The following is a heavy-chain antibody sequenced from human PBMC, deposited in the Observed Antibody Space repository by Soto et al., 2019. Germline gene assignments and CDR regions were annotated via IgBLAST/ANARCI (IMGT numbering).Heavy chain of an antibody. V-gene: IGHV3-7*01. D-gene: IGHD3-16*01. J-gene: IGHJ5*02. CDR3: ASGGRDADTWFDP. Sequence: EAQLVESGGGLVQPGGSLRVSCAVSGFTFSSYWMSWVRQAPGKGLEWVAKIKQDGSEKDYVDSVKGRFTISRDNANNSLFRHMYRLRAEYTAVYYCASGGRDADTWFDPWGQGTLVTVSS. CDR2: IKQDGSEK. CDR1: GFTFSSYW.